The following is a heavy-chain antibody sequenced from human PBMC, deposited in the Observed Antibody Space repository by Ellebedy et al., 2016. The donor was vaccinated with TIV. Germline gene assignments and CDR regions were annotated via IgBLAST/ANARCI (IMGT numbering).Heavy chain of an antibody. Sequence: GESLKISXATSGFSFSYYSLNWVRQAPGKGLEWVSYITGSSHAIYYADSVKGRFTISRDYAKNSLYLQMNSLRAEDTAVYYCANNPKGGSTYYSYYMDVWGKGTTVTVSS. CDR3: ANNPKGGSTYYSYYMDV. CDR1: GFSFSYYS. V-gene: IGHV3-48*01. J-gene: IGHJ6*03. D-gene: IGHD1-14*01. CDR2: ITGSSHAI.